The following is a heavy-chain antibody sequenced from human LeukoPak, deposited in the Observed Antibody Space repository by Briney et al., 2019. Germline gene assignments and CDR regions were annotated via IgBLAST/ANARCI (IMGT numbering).Heavy chain of an antibody. CDR1: GGSISSYY. V-gene: IGHV4-59*12. D-gene: IGHD2-2*01. J-gene: IGHJ4*02. CDR2: IYYSGST. CDR3: ARGVTGYCSSTSCSPFDY. Sequence: TSETLSLTCTVSGGSISSYYWSWIRQPPGKGLEWIGYIYYSGSTNYNPSLKSRVTISVDKSKNQFSLKLSSVTAADTAVYYCARGVTGYCSSTSCSPFDYWGQGTLVTVSS.